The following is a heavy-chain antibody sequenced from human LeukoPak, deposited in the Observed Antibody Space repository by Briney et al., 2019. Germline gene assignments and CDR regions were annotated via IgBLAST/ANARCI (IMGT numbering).Heavy chain of an antibody. CDR2: ISYDGSNK. J-gene: IGHJ4*02. D-gene: IGHD3-10*01. V-gene: IGHV3-30*04. CDR3: ASSQYYGSGSPFDY. CDR1: AFTFSSYA. Sequence: PGGSLRLSCAASAFTFSSYAMHWVRQAPGKGLEWVAVISYDGSNKYYADSVKGRFTISRDNSKNTLYLQMNSLRAEDTAVYYCASSQYYGSGSPFDYWGQGTLVTVSS.